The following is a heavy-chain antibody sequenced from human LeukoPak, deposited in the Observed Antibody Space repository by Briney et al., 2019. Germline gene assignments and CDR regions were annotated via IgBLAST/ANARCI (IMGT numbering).Heavy chain of an antibody. Sequence: GGSLRLSCAASGFTFSTYWMSWVRQAPGKGLGCVAHIKRDGSEKYYVDSVKGRFTISRDNAKNSLYLQMNSLRAEDTAVYYCARLPEYTYGLWGQGTLVTVSS. CDR1: GFTFSTYW. CDR2: IKRDGSEK. CDR3: ARLPEYTYGL. J-gene: IGHJ4*02. D-gene: IGHD5-18*01. V-gene: IGHV3-7*05.